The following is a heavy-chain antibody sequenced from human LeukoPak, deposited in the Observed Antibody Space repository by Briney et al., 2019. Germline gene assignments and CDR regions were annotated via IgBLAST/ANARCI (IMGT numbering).Heavy chain of an antibody. V-gene: IGHV4-31*03. J-gene: IGHJ4*02. CDR1: GGSISSGGYY. Sequence: SETLSLTCTVSGGSISSGGYYWSWIRQHPGKGLEWIGYIYYSGSTYYNPSLKSRVTISVDTSKNQFSLKLSSVTAADTAVYYCARGETRGYSYGYFDYWGQGTLVTISS. D-gene: IGHD5-18*01. CDR2: IYYSGST. CDR3: ARGETRGYSYGYFDY.